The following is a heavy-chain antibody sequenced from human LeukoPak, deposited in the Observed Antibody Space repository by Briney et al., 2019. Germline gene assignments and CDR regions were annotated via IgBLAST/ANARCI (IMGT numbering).Heavy chain of an antibody. Sequence: AVSVNVPCKACGCILPDYYILWVRQPPGQGLEWMGWVNPNCCDTNYAQEFQGRSNMTRDKAISTAHMELSRQNCDDPAVLYLASWNFNANKGYSPEMRYWGPGKLVTVSS. CDR1: GCILPDYY. J-gene: IGHJ4*02. D-gene: IGHD1-7*01. CDR3: ASWNFNANKGYSPEMRY. CDR2: VNPNCCDT. V-gene: IGHV1-2*02.